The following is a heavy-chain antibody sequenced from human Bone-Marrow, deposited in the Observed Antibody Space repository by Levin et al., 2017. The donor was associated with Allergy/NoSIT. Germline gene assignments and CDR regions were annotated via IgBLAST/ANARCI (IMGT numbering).Heavy chain of an antibody. Sequence: GESLKISCKGSGYSFTNDWISWVRQMPGKGLDWMGKIDLSDSYTNYSPSFQGHVTISADKSISTAYLQWSSLKASDTAMYYCARREGYYYGSGNYYGMDVWGQGTTVTVSS. V-gene: IGHV5-10-1*01. CDR3: ARREGYYYGSGNYYGMDV. J-gene: IGHJ6*02. CDR2: IDLSDSYT. D-gene: IGHD3-10*01. CDR1: GYSFTNDW.